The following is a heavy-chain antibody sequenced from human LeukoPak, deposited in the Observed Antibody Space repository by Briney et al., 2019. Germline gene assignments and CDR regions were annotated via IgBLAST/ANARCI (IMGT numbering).Heavy chain of an antibody. CDR3: ARGIADPYSFDS. J-gene: IGHJ4*02. CDR1: GGSINFYY. CDR2: IYSTGST. D-gene: IGHD6-13*01. V-gene: IGHV4-4*07. Sequence: RPSETLSLTCTVSGGSINFYYWSWIRQPAGKGLEWIGRIYSTGSTNYSPSLKSRVTMSADKSKNQFSLTLSSVTAADTAVYYCARGIADPYSFDSWGQGTLVTVSS.